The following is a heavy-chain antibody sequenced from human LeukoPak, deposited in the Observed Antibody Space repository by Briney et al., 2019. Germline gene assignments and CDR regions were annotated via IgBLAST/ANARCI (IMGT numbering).Heavy chain of an antibody. CDR2: FDPEDCET. CDR1: GYTLTELS. D-gene: IGHD2-15*01. V-gene: IGHV1-24*01. J-gene: IGHJ6*04. Sequence: ASVKASCKVSGYTLTELSMHWVRQAPGKGLECMGGFDPEDCETIYAQKFQGRVTMTEDTSTDTAYMELSSLRSEDTAVYYCATPCPYCSGGSCYRDYYGMDVWGKGTTVTVSS. CDR3: ATPCPYCSGGSCYRDYYGMDV.